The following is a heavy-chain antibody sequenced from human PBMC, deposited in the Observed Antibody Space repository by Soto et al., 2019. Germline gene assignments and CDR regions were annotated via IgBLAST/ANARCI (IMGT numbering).Heavy chain of an antibody. CDR1: GGSISSYY. CDR2: IYYSGST. CDR3: ARGIVATPDDAFDI. D-gene: IGHD5-12*01. Sequence: QVQLQESGPGLVKPSETLSLTCTVSGGSISSYYWSWIRQPPGKGLEWIGYIYYSGSTNYNPSLKSRVTISVDTSKNQFSRKLSSVTAADTAVYYCARGIVATPDDAFDIWGQGTMVTVSS. J-gene: IGHJ3*02. V-gene: IGHV4-59*01.